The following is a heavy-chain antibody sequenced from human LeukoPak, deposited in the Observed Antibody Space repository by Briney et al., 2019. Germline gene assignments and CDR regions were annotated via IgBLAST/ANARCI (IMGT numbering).Heavy chain of an antibody. D-gene: IGHD3-22*01. J-gene: IGHJ3*02. CDR2: INHSGST. V-gene: IGHV4-34*08. Sequence: GSLRLSCAASGFTFSYYWMSWIRQPPGKGLEWIGEINHSGSTNYNPSLKSRVTISVDTSKNQFSLKLSSVTAADTAVYYCACNYDSSGYVADAFDIWGQGTMVTVSS. CDR3: ACNYDSSGYVADAFDI. CDR1: GFTFSYYW.